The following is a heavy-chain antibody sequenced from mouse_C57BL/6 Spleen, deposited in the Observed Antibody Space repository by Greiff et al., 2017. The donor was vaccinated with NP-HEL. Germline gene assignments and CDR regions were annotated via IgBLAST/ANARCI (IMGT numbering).Heavy chain of an antibody. D-gene: IGHD2-3*01. CDR1: GYTFTSYW. Sequence: VKLQQPGAELVRPGSSVKLSCKASGYTFTSYWMDWVKQRPGQGLEWIGNIYPSDSETHYNQKFKDKATLTVDKSSSTAYMQLSSLTSEDSAVYYCARGGYDGYLLYAMDYWGQGTSVTVSS. J-gene: IGHJ4*01. V-gene: IGHV1-61*01. CDR2: IYPSDSET. CDR3: ARGGYDGYLLYAMDY.